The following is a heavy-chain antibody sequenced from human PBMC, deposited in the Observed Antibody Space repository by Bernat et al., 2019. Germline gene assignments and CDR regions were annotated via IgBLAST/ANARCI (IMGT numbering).Heavy chain of an antibody. CDR3: ARVPDRGCTANWFDH. CDR2: ISSSGSNI. CDR1: GFTFSSYE. V-gene: IGHV3-48*03. D-gene: IGHD1-14*01. Sequence: VQLVESGGGVVQPGRSLRLSCAASGFTFSSYEMNWVRQAPGKGLEWVSYISSSGSNIYYADSVKGRFTISRDNTKNSLYLQMNSLRAEDTAVYYYARVPDRGCTANWFDHWGQGTLVTVSS. J-gene: IGHJ5*02.